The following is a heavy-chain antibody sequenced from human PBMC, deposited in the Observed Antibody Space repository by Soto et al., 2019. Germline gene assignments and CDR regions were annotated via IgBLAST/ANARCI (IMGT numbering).Heavy chain of an antibody. J-gene: IGHJ4*02. Sequence: QIQLSQSGAEVKKPGASVKVTCKASGYTFRNFGISWVRQAPGQGLEWMGWISAYNANANNAQKFQGRLTMPADTSTSTAYMELRNLRSDDTAVYYCPIDNSYFDYWGQGTLVTVSS. V-gene: IGHV1-18*01. CDR1: GYTFRNFG. CDR3: PIDNSYFDY. CDR2: ISAYNANA.